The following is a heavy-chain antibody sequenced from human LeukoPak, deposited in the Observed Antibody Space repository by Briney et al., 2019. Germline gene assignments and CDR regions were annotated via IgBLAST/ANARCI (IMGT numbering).Heavy chain of an antibody. CDR3: ARDVPHDGCGMDV. CDR2: ITTGGST. Sequence: GGSLRLSCAAAGLTVSSNYMSWVRQAPGKGLEWVSTITTGGSTNHADSVKGRFSISRDNAKNTLYLQMNSLRAEDTAVYYCARDVPHDGCGMDVWGQGTTVTVSS. J-gene: IGHJ6*02. V-gene: IGHV3-66*01. D-gene: IGHD5-24*01. CDR1: GLTVSSNY.